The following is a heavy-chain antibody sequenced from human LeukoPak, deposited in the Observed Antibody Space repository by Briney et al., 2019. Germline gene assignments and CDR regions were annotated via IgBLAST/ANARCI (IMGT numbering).Heavy chain of an antibody. D-gene: IGHD3-16*02. J-gene: IGHJ4*02. Sequence: GRSLRLSCAASGFTFSSYSMTWVRQAPGKGLEWVSYISSSSSTIYYADSVKGRFTISRDKSKNSVFLQMNSLRPDDTAVYYCAKDGGRYRFDYWGQGTMVTVSS. CDR2: ISSSSSTI. V-gene: IGHV3-48*01. CDR1: GFTFSSYS. CDR3: AKDGGRYRFDY.